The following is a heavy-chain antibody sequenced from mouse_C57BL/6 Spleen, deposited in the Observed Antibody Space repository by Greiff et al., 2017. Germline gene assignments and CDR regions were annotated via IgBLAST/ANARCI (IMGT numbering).Heavy chain of an antibody. CDR2: IYPGDGDT. J-gene: IGHJ4*01. Sequence: QVQLQQSGPELVKPGASVKISCKASGYAFSSSWMNWVKQRPGKGLEWIGRIYPGDGDTNYNGKFKGKATLTADKSSSTAYMQLSSLTSEDSAVYFWAREGVYYYGSSYAMDYWGQGTSVTVSS. CDR1: GYAFSSSW. V-gene: IGHV1-82*01. D-gene: IGHD1-1*01. CDR3: AREGVYYYGSSYAMDY.